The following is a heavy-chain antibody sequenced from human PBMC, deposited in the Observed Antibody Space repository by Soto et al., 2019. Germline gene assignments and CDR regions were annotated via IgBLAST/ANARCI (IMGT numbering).Heavy chain of an antibody. V-gene: IGHV1-18*01. D-gene: IGHD3-10*01. CDR3: AREAGGFGNLGVPDSFDI. CDR1: GYTFTSYG. CDR2: ISAYNGNT. Sequence: ASVKVSCKASGYTFTSYGISWVRQAPGQGLEWMGWISAYNGNTNYAQKLQGRVTMTTDTPTSTAYMELRSLRSDDTAVYYCAREAGGFGNLGVPDSFDIWGQGTMVTV. J-gene: IGHJ3*02.